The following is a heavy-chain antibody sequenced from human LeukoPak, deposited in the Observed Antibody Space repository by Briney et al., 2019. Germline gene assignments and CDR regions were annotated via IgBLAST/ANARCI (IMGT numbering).Heavy chain of an antibody. CDR3: ARGVEGSSYYDSSGKGNALDI. V-gene: IGHV3-48*02. Sequence: GGSLRLSCAASGFIFGSYSMNWVRQAPGKGLEWVSYINSNSKTIYYADAVKGRFTISRDNAKNSLYLQMDSLRDGDTAVYYCARGVEGSSYYDSSGKGNALDIWGQGTVVTASS. CDR2: INSNSKTI. CDR1: GFIFGSYS. J-gene: IGHJ3*02. D-gene: IGHD3-22*01.